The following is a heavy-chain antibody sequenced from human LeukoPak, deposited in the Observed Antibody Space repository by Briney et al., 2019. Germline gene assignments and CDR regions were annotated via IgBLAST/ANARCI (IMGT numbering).Heavy chain of an antibody. CDR3: ARAPILYSSAANFDY. J-gene: IGHJ4*02. D-gene: IGHD6-25*01. CDR2: ISYDGSNK. CDR1: GFTFSSYA. V-gene: IGHV3-30-3*01. Sequence: GGSLRLSCAASGFTFSSYAMHWVRQAPGKGLEWVAVISYDGSNKYYADSVKGRFTISRDNSKNTLYLQMNSLRAEDTAVYYCARAPILYSSAANFDYWGQGTLVTVSS.